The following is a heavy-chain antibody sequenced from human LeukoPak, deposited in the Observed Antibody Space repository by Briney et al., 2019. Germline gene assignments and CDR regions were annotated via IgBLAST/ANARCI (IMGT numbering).Heavy chain of an antibody. CDR1: GYTFTTYG. D-gene: IGHD1-20*01. V-gene: IGHV1-18*01. J-gene: IGHJ3*02. CDR2: ISGYNGNT. Sequence: ASVKVSCKASGYTFTTYGIAGVRQAPGQGLEWMGWISGYNGNTNYAQKLQGRVTMTTDTSTSTANMELRSLRFDDTAVYYCARGSMTGAKFLAFEIWGQGTMVTVSS. CDR3: ARGSMTGAKFLAFEI.